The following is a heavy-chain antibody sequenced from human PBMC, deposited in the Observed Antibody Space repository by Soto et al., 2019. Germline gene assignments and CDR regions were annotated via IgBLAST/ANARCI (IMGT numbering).Heavy chain of an antibody. J-gene: IGHJ6*02. D-gene: IGHD2-15*01. CDR3: ARESLQGMSD. V-gene: IGHV1-8*01. CDR2: MNPDSGNT. CDR1: GYTFTSYD. Sequence: QVQLVQSGAEVKKPGASVKVSCKASGYTFTSYDINWVRQATGQGLEWMGWMNPDSGNTGYAQKFQGRVTMTRHTAISTPYMQRGSLRSEDTAGRYGARESLQGMSDWGHGATVTVCS.